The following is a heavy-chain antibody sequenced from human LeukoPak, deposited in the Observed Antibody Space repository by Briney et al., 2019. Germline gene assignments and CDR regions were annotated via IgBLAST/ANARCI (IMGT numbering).Heavy chain of an antibody. CDR2: IYHSGST. D-gene: IGHD1-20*01. J-gene: IGHJ4*02. Sequence: SQTLSLTCAVSGGSISSGGYSWSWIRQPPGKGLEWIGYIYHSGSTYYNPSLKSRVTISVDRSKNQFSLKLSSVTAADTAVYYCARGLTDGVLFDYWGQGTLVTVSS. CDR3: ARGLTDGVLFDY. V-gene: IGHV4-30-2*01. CDR1: GGSISSGGYS.